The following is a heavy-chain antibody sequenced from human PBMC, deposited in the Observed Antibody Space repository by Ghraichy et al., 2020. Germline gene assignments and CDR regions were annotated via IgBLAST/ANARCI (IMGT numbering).Heavy chain of an antibody. CDR2: INSDGSST. D-gene: IGHD3-3*01. Sequence: GSLRLPCAASGFTFSSYWMHWVRQAPGKGLVWVSRINSDGSSTSYADSVKGRFTISRDNAKNTLYLQMNSLRAEDTAVYYCARDNYDFWSGYQLDYWGQGTLVTVSS. J-gene: IGHJ4*02. CDR3: ARDNYDFWSGYQLDY. V-gene: IGHV3-74*01. CDR1: GFTFSSYW.